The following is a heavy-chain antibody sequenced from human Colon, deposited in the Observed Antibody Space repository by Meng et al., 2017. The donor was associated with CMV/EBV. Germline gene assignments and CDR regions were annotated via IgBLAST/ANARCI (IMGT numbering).Heavy chain of an antibody. D-gene: IGHD3-22*01. CDR3: ARVRGHVEGVGGHYYYDSSGYYY. CDR1: GYTFTTYG. V-gene: IGHV1-18*01. J-gene: IGHJ4*02. Sequence: ASVKVSCKASGYTFTTYGLSWVRQAPGQGLEWLGWISAYYGSTTYAQSLQGRLTLTRDTSTNTAYMELGSLRSDDTAVYYCARVRGHVEGVGGHYYYDSSGYYYWGQGTLVTVSS. CDR2: ISAYYGST.